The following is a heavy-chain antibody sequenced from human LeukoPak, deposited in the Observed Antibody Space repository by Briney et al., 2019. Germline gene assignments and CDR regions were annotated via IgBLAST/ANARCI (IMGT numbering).Heavy chain of an antibody. V-gene: IGHV3-30*02. J-gene: IGHJ4*02. CDR1: GFTFSSYG. CDR3: ARQTHGTWYDILTGYYHGEFDY. Sequence: GGSLRLSCAASGFTFSSYGMHWVRQAPGKGLEWVAFIRYDGSNKYYADSVKGRFTISRDNSKNTLYLQMNSLRAEDTAVYYCARQTHGTWYDILTGYYHGEFDYWGQGTLVTVSS. D-gene: IGHD3-9*01. CDR2: IRYDGSNK.